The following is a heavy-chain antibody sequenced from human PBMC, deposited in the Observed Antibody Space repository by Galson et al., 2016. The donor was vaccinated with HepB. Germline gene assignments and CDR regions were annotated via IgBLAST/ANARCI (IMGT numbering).Heavy chain of an antibody. V-gene: IGHV3-64D*08. D-gene: IGHD3-10*01. CDR2: ISGNGDNT. Sequence: SLRLSCAASGFTFSDHAMHWVRRAPGKGLDYVSAISGNGDNTHYADSVRGRFTISRDNSKNTLYLQMSSLRAEDAAICYCAKHRLGYYDSGSPFDYWGQGTLVTVSS. CDR3: AKHRLGYYDSGSPFDY. J-gene: IGHJ4*02. CDR1: GFTFSDHA.